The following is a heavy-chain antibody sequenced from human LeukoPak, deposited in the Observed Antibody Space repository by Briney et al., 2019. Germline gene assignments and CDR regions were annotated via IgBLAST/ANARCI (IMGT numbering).Heavy chain of an antibody. CDR3: ARVGSYSYGYHYYYYYMDV. J-gene: IGHJ6*03. D-gene: IGHD5-18*01. Sequence: GASVKVSCKASGYTFTGYYMLWVRQAPGQGLEWMGWINPNSGGTNYAQKFQGRVTMTRDTSISTAYMELSRLRSDDTAVYYCARVGSYSYGYHYYYYYMDVWGKGTTVTVSS. V-gene: IGHV1-2*02. CDR2: INPNSGGT. CDR1: GYTFTGYY.